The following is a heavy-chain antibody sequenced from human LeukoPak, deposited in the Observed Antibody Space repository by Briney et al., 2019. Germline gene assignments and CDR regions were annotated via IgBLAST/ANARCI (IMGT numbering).Heavy chain of an antibody. V-gene: IGHV3-9*01. D-gene: IGHD3-16*01. J-gene: IGHJ6*02. CDR2: ISWNSGTI. CDR1: GFTFDNYA. CDR3: AKDIVAYSYYYGVDV. Sequence: GGSLRLSCAASGFTFDNYAMHWVRQAPGKGLEWVSGISWNSGTIAHADSVKGRFTISRDNAKNSLYLQMNSLRTEDTALYYCAKDIVAYSYYYGVDVWGQGTTVTVSS.